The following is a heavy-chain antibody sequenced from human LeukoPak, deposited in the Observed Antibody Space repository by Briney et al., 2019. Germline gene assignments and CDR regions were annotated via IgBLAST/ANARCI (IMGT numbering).Heavy chain of an antibody. Sequence: GGSLRLPCAASEFTVSSNYMSWVRQAPGKGLEWVSVIYSGGSTYYADSVKGRFTISRHNSKNTLYLQMNSLRGEDTAVYYCATIGGDYVSFDDWGQGTLVTVTS. CDR3: ATIGGDYVSFDD. V-gene: IGHV3-53*04. CDR2: IYSGGST. D-gene: IGHD4-17*01. J-gene: IGHJ4*02. CDR1: EFTVSSNY.